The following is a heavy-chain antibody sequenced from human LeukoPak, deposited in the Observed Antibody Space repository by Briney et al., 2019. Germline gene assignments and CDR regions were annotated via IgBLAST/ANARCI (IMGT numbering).Heavy chain of an antibody. V-gene: IGHV3-21*04. CDR1: GFTFSSYS. CDR3: ARDSSMLRGPLVIYYFDF. Sequence: GGSLRLSCAASGFTFSSYSMNWVRQAPGKGLEWVSSISSSSSYIYYADSVKGRFTISRDNSKNTLYLQMNSLRVEDTAVYYCARDSSMLRGPLVIYYFDFWGQGTPVTVSS. D-gene: IGHD3-10*01. CDR2: ISSSSSYI. J-gene: IGHJ4*02.